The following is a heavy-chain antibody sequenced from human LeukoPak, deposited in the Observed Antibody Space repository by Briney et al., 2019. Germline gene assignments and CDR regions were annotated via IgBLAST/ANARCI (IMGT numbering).Heavy chain of an antibody. CDR3: ARGGDPGVTEEYNWFDP. Sequence: SETLSLTCTVSGGSISSYYWSWIRQPPGKGLEWIGYIYYSGSTNYNPSLKSRVTIPVDTPKNQFSLKLSSVTAADTAVYYCARGGDPGVTEEYNWFDPWGQGTLVTVSS. J-gene: IGHJ5*02. D-gene: IGHD7-27*01. CDR2: IYYSGST. V-gene: IGHV4-59*01. CDR1: GGSISSYY.